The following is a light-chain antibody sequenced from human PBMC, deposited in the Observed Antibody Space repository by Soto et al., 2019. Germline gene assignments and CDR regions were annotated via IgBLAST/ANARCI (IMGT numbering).Light chain of an antibody. CDR1: SSDVGSYNL. CDR3: CSYASSSTFDVV. V-gene: IGLV2-23*02. Sequence: QSVLAQPASVSGSPGQSITISCTGTSSDVGSYNLVSWYQHHPGKAPKLMIYEVSKRPSGVSNRFAGSKSGNTASLTISGLQAEDEADYYCCSYASSSTFDVVFGGGTKLTVL. J-gene: IGLJ3*02. CDR2: EVS.